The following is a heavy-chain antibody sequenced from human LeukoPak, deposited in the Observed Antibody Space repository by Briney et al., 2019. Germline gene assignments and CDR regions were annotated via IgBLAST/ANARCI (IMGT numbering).Heavy chain of an antibody. CDR1: GYSFTNYW. CDR3: ARGGYCTSTSCYVAYNWFDP. Sequence: GESLKISCKGSGYSFTNYWIGWVRQMPGKGLEWMGIIYPCDSDTRYSPSFQGQVTISADKSISTAYLQWSSLKASDTAMYYCARGGYCTSTSCYVAYNWFDPWGQGTLVTVSS. CDR2: IYPCDSDT. D-gene: IGHD2-2*01. V-gene: IGHV5-51*01. J-gene: IGHJ5*02.